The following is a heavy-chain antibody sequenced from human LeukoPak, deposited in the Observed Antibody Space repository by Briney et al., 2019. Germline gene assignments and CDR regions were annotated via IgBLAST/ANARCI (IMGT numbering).Heavy chain of an antibody. D-gene: IGHD2-15*01. Sequence: PGGSLRLSCAASGFSLSTYSMNWVRQAPGKGLEWVSYISSSSSSIYYADSVKGRFTISRDNAKNSLFLQMNSLRAEDTAVYYCARVLRYCSGGNCYSGGLGYMDVWGKGTTVTISS. CDR1: GFSLSTYS. CDR2: ISSSSSSI. V-gene: IGHV3-48*04. CDR3: ARVLRYCSGGNCYSGGLGYMDV. J-gene: IGHJ6*03.